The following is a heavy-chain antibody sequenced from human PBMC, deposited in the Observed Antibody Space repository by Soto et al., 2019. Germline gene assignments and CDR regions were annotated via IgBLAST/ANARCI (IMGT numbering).Heavy chain of an antibody. CDR3: ARVSQQLGLDY. V-gene: IGHV1-46*01. CDR2: INPSGGST. CDR1: GYTFTSYY. D-gene: IGHD6-13*01. J-gene: IGHJ4*02. Sequence: QVQLVQSGAEVKKPGASVKVSCKASGYTFTSYYMHWVRQAPGQGLEWMGIINPSGGSTSYAQKFQGRVTMTRDTSTSTVYMELSSLRSEHTAVYYCARVSQQLGLDYWGQGTLVTVSS.